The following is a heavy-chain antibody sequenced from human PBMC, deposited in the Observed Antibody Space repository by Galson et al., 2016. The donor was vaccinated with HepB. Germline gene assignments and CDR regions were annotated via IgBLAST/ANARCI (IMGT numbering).Heavy chain of an antibody. Sequence: SVKVSCKASGFTFSSSTVQWVRQARGQRLEWIGGIGVGSGDISYAQKFQERVTITSDTSTSTAYMELSSLRSEDTAVYYCAADYHDTYFDPWGQGTLVTVSS. D-gene: IGHD3-16*02. CDR3: AADYHDTYFDP. J-gene: IGHJ5*02. CDR1: GFTFSSST. V-gene: IGHV1-58*01. CDR2: IGVGSGDI.